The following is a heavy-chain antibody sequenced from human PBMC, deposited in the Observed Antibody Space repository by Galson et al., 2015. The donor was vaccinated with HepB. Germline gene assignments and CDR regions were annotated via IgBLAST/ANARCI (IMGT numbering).Heavy chain of an antibody. J-gene: IGHJ3*02. CDR3: ARRGSGGFYDSSGYQYAPDAFDI. CDR1: GYSFTSYW. CDR2: IDPSDSYT. Sequence: QSGAEVKKPGESLSISCTGSGYSFTSYWISWVRQMPGKGLEWMGRIDPSDSYTNYGPSFQGHVTISADKSISTAYLQWSSLKASDTAMYYCARRGSGGFYDSSGYQYAPDAFDIWGQGTMVTVSS. D-gene: IGHD3-22*01. V-gene: IGHV5-10-1*01.